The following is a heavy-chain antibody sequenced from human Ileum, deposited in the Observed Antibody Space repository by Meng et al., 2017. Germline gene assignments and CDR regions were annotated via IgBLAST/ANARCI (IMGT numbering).Heavy chain of an antibody. J-gene: IGHJ3*02. CDR1: GGSFSGYY. V-gene: IGHV4-34*01. Sequence: SETLSLTCAVYGGSFSGYYWSWIHQPPGKGLEWIGEINHSGSTNYNPSLKSRVTISVDTSKNQFSLKLSSVTAADTAVYYCARRRTHIVVVTAIGAFDIWGQGTTVTVSS. CDR3: ARRRTHIVVVTAIGAFDI. CDR2: INHSGST. D-gene: IGHD2-21*02.